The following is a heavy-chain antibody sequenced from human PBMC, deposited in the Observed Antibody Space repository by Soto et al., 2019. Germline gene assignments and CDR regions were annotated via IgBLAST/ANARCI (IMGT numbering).Heavy chain of an antibody. CDR1: GFTFSSYW. Sequence: GSLRLSCAASGFTFSSYWMSWVRQAPGKGLEWVANIKQDGSEKYYVDSVKGRFTISRDNAKNSLYLQMNSLRAEDTAVYYCARPYCSGGRCYSGFDYWGQGTLVTVSS. CDR2: IKQDGSEK. CDR3: ARPYCSGGRCYSGFDY. D-gene: IGHD2-15*01. V-gene: IGHV3-7*03. J-gene: IGHJ4*02.